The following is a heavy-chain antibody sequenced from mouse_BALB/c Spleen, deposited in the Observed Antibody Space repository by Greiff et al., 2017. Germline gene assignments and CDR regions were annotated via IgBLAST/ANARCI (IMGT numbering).Heavy chain of an antibody. Sequence: EVKLMESGGGLVKPGGSLKLSCAASGFTFSSYAMSWVRQSPEKRLEWVAEISSGGSYTYYPDTVTGRFTISRDNAKNTLYLEMSSLRSEDTAMYYCARDQGNYYAMDYWGQGTSVTVSS. J-gene: IGHJ4*01. D-gene: IGHD2-1*01. CDR1: GFTFSSYA. CDR2: ISSGGSYT. V-gene: IGHV5-9-4*01. CDR3: ARDQGNYYAMDY.